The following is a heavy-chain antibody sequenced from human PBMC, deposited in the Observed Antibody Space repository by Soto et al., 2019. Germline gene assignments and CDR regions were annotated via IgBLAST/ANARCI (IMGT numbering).Heavy chain of an antibody. CDR1: GYTFTSYG. Sequence: ASVKVSCKASGYTFTSYGISWVRQAPGQGLEWMGWISAYNGNTNYAQKLQGGVTMTTDTSTSTAYMELRSLRSDDTAVYYCARDELCSSTSCYAVYYYYGMDVWGKGTTVTVSS. CDR2: ISAYNGNT. D-gene: IGHD2-2*01. CDR3: ARDELCSSTSCYAVYYYYGMDV. V-gene: IGHV1-18*01. J-gene: IGHJ6*04.